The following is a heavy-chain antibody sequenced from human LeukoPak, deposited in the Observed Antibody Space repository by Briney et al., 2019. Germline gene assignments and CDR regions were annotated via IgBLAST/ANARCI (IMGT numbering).Heavy chain of an antibody. CDR3: EKQLGYCSDGSCYFPY. J-gene: IGHJ4*02. CDR2: ISNNGGYT. CDR1: GFTFSSSA. Sequence: GGSLRLSCAASGFTFSSSAMSWVRQAPGKGLEWVSAISNNGGYTYYADSVQGRFTISRDNSKSTLCLQMNSLRAEDTAVYYCEKQLGYCSDGSCYFPYWGQGTLVTVSS. V-gene: IGHV3-23*01. D-gene: IGHD2-15*01.